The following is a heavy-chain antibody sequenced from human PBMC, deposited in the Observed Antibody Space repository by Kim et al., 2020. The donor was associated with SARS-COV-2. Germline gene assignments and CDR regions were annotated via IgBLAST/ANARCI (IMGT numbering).Heavy chain of an antibody. V-gene: IGHV3-13*04. J-gene: IGHJ6*02. CDR1: GFTFSSYD. D-gene: IGHD3-10*01. Sequence: GGSLRLSCAASGFTFSSYDMHWVRQATGKGLEWVSAIGTAGDTYYPGSVKGRFTISRENAKNSLYLQMNSLRAGDTAVYYCARGPTLATMVRGVDADYGMDVWGQGTTVTVSS. CDR3: ARGPTLATMVRGVDADYGMDV. CDR2: IGTAGDT.